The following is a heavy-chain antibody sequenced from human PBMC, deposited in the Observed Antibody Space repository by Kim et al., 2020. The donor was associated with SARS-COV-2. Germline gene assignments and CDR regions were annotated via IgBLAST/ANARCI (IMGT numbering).Heavy chain of an antibody. CDR2: ISPYNGNT. CDR3: ARDPSLITTLSGPYGMDV. Sequence: ASVKVSCKASGYTFTSYGISWVRQAPGQGLEWMGWISPYNGNTNYAQKLQGRVTMTTDTSTSTAYMELRSLRSDDTAVYYCARDPSLITTLSGPYGMDVWGQGTTVTVSS. CDR1: GYTFTSYG. D-gene: IGHD3-16*01. J-gene: IGHJ6*02. V-gene: IGHV1-18*01.